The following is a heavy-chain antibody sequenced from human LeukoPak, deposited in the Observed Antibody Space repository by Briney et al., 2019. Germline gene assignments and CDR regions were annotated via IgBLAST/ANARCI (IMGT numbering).Heavy chain of an antibody. CDR3: ARDMTTGTTRGGWFDP. J-gene: IGHJ5*02. D-gene: IGHD1-7*01. Sequence: GGSLRLSCAASGFTFSNYAMNWVRQAPGKGLEWVSSISGSSTDIYYADSVKGRFTISRDNAKNSLYLQMNSLRAEDTAVYYCARDMTTGTTRGGWFDPWGQGTLVTVSS. CDR2: ISGSSTDI. CDR1: GFTFSNYA. V-gene: IGHV3-21*01.